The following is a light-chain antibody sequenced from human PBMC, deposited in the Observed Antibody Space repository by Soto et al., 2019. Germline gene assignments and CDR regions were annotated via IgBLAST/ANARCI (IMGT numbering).Light chain of an antibody. J-gene: IGKJ4*01. CDR3: QQYNTWPLT. V-gene: IGKV3-15*01. CDR2: GAS. CDR1: QGVTTN. Sequence: EIVMTQSPATLSVSPGERATLSCRASQGVTTNLAWYQQKPGQAPRLLIYGASTRAPGIPARFSGSGSVTEFTLTISSLQSEDFAVYYCQQYNTWPLTFGGGTKVEIK.